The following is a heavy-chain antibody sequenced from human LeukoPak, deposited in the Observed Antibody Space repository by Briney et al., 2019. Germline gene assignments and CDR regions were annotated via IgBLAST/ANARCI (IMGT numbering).Heavy chain of an antibody. Sequence: AGGSLRLSRAASGFTFSSYGMSWVRQAPGKGLEWVSTISGSGVSTYYADSVKGRFTISRDNSKNTLYLQMNSLRAEDTAVYYCAKEYYFDYWGQGTLVTVSS. V-gene: IGHV3-23*01. J-gene: IGHJ4*02. CDR1: GFTFSSYG. CDR2: ISGSGVST. CDR3: AKEYYFDY.